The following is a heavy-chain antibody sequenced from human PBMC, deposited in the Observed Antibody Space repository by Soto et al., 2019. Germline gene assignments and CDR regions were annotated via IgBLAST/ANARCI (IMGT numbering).Heavy chain of an antibody. V-gene: IGHV1-69*19. Sequence: QVQLEQSGAVVKKSGSSVKISCKASGVTFNSYALSWVRQAPGQGLEWMGGIIPVFDKPTYAQKFQGRVTITADESTNTGYMELSSLRSEDTAVYYCAGTSWHYYYGMDLWGQGTTVTVSS. CDR1: GVTFNSYA. CDR3: AGTSWHYYYGMDL. CDR2: IIPVFDKP. D-gene: IGHD1-1*01. J-gene: IGHJ6*02.